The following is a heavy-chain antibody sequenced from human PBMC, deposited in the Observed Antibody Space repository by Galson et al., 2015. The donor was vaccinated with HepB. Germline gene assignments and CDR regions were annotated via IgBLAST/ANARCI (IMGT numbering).Heavy chain of an antibody. CDR1: GFTFSSYA. CDR3: ARGYYGSGYRGAFDI. J-gene: IGHJ3*02. CDR2: ISYDGSNK. D-gene: IGHD3-10*01. Sequence: LRLSCAASGFTFSSYAMHWVRQAPGKGLEWVAVISYDGSNKYYADSVKGRFTISRDNSKNTLYLQMNSLRAEDTAVYYCARGYYGSGYRGAFDIWGQGTMVTVSS. V-gene: IGHV3-30*04.